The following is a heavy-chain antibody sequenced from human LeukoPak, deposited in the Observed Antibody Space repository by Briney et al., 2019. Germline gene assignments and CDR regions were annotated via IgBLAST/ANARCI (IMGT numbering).Heavy chain of an antibody. D-gene: IGHD3-3*01. J-gene: IGHJ6*03. CDR1: GLTFSSYA. CDR3: AKGSKEVLFTRDHYMDV. V-gene: IGHV3-30*02. Sequence: GGSLRLSCAASGLTFSSYAMHWVRQAPGKGLEGVTFIRWDGSNKYYADSVKGRFTISRDNSKNTLYLQMNSLRAEDTAVYYCAKGSKEVLFTRDHYMDVWGKGTTVTISS. CDR2: IRWDGSNK.